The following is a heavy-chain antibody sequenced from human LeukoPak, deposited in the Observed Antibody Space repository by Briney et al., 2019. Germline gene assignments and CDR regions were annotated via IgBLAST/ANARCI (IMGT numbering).Heavy chain of an antibody. J-gene: IGHJ5*02. Sequence: PGGSLRLSCAASGFTFSSYAMSWVRQAPGRGLEWVSAISGSGGSTYYADSVKGRFTISRDNSKNTLYLQMNSLRAEDTAVYYCARGKAGLFDPWGQGALVTVSS. CDR2: ISGSGGST. V-gene: IGHV3-23*01. D-gene: IGHD3-16*01. CDR3: ARGKAGLFDP. CDR1: GFTFSSYA.